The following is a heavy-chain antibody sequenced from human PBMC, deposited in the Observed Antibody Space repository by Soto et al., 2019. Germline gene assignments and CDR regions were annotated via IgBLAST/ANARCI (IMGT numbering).Heavy chain of an antibody. CDR3: AGEGNEITMVRGVIIHYYGMDV. CDR2: INPNSGGT. D-gene: IGHD3-10*01. J-gene: IGHJ6*02. Sequence: GASVKVSCKASGYTFTGYYMHWVRQAPGQGLEWMGWINPNSGGTNYAQKFQGWVTMTRDTSISTAYMELSRLRSDDTAVYYCAGEGNEITMVRGVIIHYYGMDVWGQGTTVTVSS. CDR1: GYTFTGYY. V-gene: IGHV1-2*04.